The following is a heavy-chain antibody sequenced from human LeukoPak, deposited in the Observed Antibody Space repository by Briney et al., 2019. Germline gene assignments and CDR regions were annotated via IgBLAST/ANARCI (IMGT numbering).Heavy chain of an antibody. Sequence: PGRSLRLSCAASGFTFSSYAMSWVRQAPGKGLEWVSAISGSGGSTYYADSVKGRFTISRDNSKNTLYLQMNSLRAEDTAVYYCATLPDDYDYVWGSYRDFDYWGQGTLVTVSS. CDR2: ISGSGGST. J-gene: IGHJ4*02. D-gene: IGHD3-16*02. V-gene: IGHV3-23*01. CDR1: GFTFSSYA. CDR3: ATLPDDYDYVWGSYRDFDY.